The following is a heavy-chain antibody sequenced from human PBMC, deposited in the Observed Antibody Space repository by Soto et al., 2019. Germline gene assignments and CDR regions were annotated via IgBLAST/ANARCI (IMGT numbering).Heavy chain of an antibody. D-gene: IGHD3-10*01. Sequence: SATLSLTCGFSGASIRSYYWHWIRQTPGKGLEWIGYVYTSDYTRYSSSLKSRVTISVDTSKSQFYLRLNSVTAADTAVYYCSSSAGHPGNFFYYNVTDVLVQGTSVIVSS. J-gene: IGHJ6*02. CDR2: VYTSDYT. CDR3: SSSAGHPGNFFYYNVTDV. V-gene: IGHV4-4*08. CDR1: GASIRSYY.